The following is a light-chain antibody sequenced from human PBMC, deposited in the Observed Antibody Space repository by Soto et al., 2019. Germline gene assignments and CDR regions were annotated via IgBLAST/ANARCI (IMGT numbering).Light chain of an antibody. CDR3: SSYTGSSTLV. CDR2: EVS. CDR1: SSDVGGYNY. V-gene: IGLV2-14*01. Sequence: QSALTQPASVSGSPGQSITISCTGTSSDVGGYNYVSWYQQHLGKAPKLMIYEVSNRPSGVSNRFSGSKSGNTASLTISGLQAEDEADYYCSSYTGSSTLVFGGGTKLTVL. J-gene: IGLJ2*01.